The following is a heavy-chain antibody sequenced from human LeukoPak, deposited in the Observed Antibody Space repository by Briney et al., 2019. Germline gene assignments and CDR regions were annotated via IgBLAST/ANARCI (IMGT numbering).Heavy chain of an antibody. V-gene: IGHV4-59*12. CDR3: ARIGPILGAAWVDY. Sequence: SETLSLTCTVSGGSISGYYWSWIRQPPGKGLEWIGYIYYSGSTKYNPSLKSRVTISVDASKNQFSLRLSSVTAVDTAVYYCARIGPILGAAWVDYWGQGTLVSVSS. D-gene: IGHD3-3*02. J-gene: IGHJ4*02. CDR2: IYYSGST. CDR1: GGSISGYY.